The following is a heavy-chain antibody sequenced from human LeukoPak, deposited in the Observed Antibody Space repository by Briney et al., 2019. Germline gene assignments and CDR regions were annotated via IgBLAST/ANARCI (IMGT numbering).Heavy chain of an antibody. D-gene: IGHD3-10*01. CDR2: IYSGGST. CDR3: ARDSPTYYYGSGSYLDP. Sequence: GGSLRLSCAASGFTVSSNYMSWVRQAPGKGLEWVSVIYSGGSTYYADSVKGRFTISRDNSKNTLYLQMNSLRAEDTAVYYCARDSPTYYYGSGSYLDPWGQGTLVTVSS. CDR1: GFTVSSNY. V-gene: IGHV3-66*01. J-gene: IGHJ5*02.